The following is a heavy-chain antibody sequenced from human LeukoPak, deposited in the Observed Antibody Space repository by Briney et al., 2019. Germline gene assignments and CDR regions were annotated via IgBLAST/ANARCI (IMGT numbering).Heavy chain of an antibody. D-gene: IGHD3-10*01. Sequence: QPGRSLRLSCAASGFTFSLYGMHWVRQAPGKGLEWVALISNDGSKTYYADSVKGRFTISRDNSNNRVYLQVSSLRADDTAVYYCAKDSRGANFFGDFDYWGQGTLVTVSS. J-gene: IGHJ4*02. CDR1: GFTFSLYG. V-gene: IGHV3-33*06. CDR3: AKDSRGANFFGDFDY. CDR2: ISNDGSKT.